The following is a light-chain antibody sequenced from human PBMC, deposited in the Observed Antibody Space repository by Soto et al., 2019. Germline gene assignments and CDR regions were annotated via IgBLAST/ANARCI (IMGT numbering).Light chain of an antibody. J-gene: IGKJ1*01. CDR1: PSVPNY. CDR2: GAV. V-gene: IGKV3-20*01. Sequence: EFALTLSPCTLPLSPRERATLSCSASPSVPNYLAWYQQKPGQAPRLVIYGAVNRATGIPARFSGSGSGADFSLTIRRLEPDDFAVYYCQKYGICWTFFQGT. CDR3: QKYGICWT.